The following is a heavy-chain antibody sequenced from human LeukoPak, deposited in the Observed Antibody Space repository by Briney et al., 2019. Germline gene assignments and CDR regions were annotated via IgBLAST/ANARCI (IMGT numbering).Heavy chain of an antibody. CDR3: ARYCSSGSYSGLDY. CDR1: GFTFSSFG. Sequence: GGSLRLSCAASGFTFSSFGMHWVRQAPGRGLEWVAHILYDDKYYADSVKGRFTISRDNSKNTLYLQMDSLRAEDTAVYYCARYCSSGSYSGLDYWGQGSLVTVSS. D-gene: IGHD2-15*01. V-gene: IGHV3-33*08. J-gene: IGHJ4*02. CDR2: ILYDDK.